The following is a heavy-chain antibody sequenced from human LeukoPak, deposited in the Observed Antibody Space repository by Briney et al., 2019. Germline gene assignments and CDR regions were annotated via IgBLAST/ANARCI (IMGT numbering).Heavy chain of an antibody. D-gene: IGHD5-18*01. V-gene: IGHV4-30-2*01. CDR1: GGSISSGGYS. CDR3: ARAQAGYTVDY. J-gene: IGHJ4*02. CDR2: IYHSGST. Sequence: SETLSLTCAVSGGSISSGGYSWSWIRQPPGKGLEWIGYIYHSGSTYYNPSLKSRVTIPVDRSKNQFSLKLSSVTAADTAVYYCARAQAGYTVDYWGQGTLVTVSS.